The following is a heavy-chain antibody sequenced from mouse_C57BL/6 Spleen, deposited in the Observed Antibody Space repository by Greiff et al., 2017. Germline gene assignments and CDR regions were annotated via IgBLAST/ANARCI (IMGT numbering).Heavy chain of an antibody. J-gene: IGHJ4*01. CDR1: GYAFSSSW. V-gene: IGHV1-82*01. CDR3: ARRGSDYYAMDY. Sequence: VKLMESGPELVKPGASVKISCKASGYAFSSSWMNWVKQRPGKGLEWIGRIYPGDGDTNYNGKFKGKATLTADKSSSTAYRQLSSLTSEDSAVYFCARRGSDYYAMDYWGQGTSVTVSS. CDR2: IYPGDGDT.